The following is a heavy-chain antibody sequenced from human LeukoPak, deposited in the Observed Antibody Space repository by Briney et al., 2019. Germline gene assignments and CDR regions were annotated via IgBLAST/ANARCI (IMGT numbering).Heavy chain of an antibody. J-gene: IGHJ4*02. CDR3: ARGKYDSSGYPLLGFDY. V-gene: IGHV3-7*01. CDR1: GFTFSTYW. Sequence: GGSLRLSCAASGFTFSTYWMTWVRQAPGKGLEWVANINHDGSEKYYVDSVRGRFTISRDNAKNSLYMQMNSLRAEDTAVYYCARGKYDSSGYPLLGFDYWGQGTLVTVSS. CDR2: INHDGSEK. D-gene: IGHD3-22*01.